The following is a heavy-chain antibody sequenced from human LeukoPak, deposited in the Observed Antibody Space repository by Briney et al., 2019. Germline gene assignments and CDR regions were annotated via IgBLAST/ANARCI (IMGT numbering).Heavy chain of an antibody. V-gene: IGHV1-2*02. D-gene: IGHD3-10*01. J-gene: IGHJ4*02. CDR3: ARSFVLLWFGELSGYFDY. CDR1: GYTLTELS. CDR2: INPNSGGT. Sequence: ASVKVSCKVSGYTLTELSMHWVRQAPGKGLEWMGWINPNSGGTNYAQKFQGRVTMTRDTSISTAYMELSRLRSDDTAVYYCARSFVLLWFGELSGYFDYWGQGTLVTVSS.